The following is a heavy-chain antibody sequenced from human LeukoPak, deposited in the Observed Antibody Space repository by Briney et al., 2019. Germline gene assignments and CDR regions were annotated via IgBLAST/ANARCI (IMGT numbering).Heavy chain of an antibody. Sequence: SETLSLTCAVSGVSISTSAYSWDWLRQPPGKGLEWIVTIYYTGSTYYNSFLKSRVPMSVETSTNQFSLKLNSVTAADTAIYYCARTCGRGRVDPGTSGCVEGWGQGTLVTVSS. CDR3: ARTCGRGRVDPGTSGCVEG. CDR2: IYYTGST. CDR1: GVSISTSAYS. V-gene: IGHV4-39*01. D-gene: IGHD1-26*01. J-gene: IGHJ4*02.